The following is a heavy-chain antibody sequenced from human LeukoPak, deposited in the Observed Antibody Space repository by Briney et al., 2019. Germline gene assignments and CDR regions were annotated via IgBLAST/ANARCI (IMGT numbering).Heavy chain of an antibody. Sequence: SETLSLTCTVSGGSISSYYWSWIRQPPGKGLEWIGYIYYSGSTNYIPSLKSRVTISVDTSKNQFSLKLSSVTAADTAVYYCARGASSSGYSSSWLSYFDYWGQGTLVTVSS. J-gene: IGHJ4*02. CDR1: GGSISSYY. V-gene: IGHV4-59*01. D-gene: IGHD6-13*01. CDR2: IYYSGST. CDR3: ARGASSSGYSSSWLSYFDY.